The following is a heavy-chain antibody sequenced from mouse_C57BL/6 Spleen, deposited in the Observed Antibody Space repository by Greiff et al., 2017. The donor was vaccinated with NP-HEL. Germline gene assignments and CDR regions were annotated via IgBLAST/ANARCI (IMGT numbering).Heavy chain of an antibody. CDR3: ARGDGYYRAMDY. CDR1: GYTFTSYW. J-gene: IGHJ4*01. Sequence: QVQLKQPGAELVKPGASVKMSCKASGYTFTSYWITWVKQRPGQGLEWIGDIYPGSGSTNYNEKFKSKATLTVDTSSSTAYMQLSSLTSEDSAVYYCARGDGYYRAMDYWGQGTSVTVSS. CDR2: IYPGSGST. V-gene: IGHV1-55*01. D-gene: IGHD2-3*01.